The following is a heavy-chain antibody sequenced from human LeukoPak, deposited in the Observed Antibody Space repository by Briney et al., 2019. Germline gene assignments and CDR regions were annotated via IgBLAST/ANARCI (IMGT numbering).Heavy chain of an antibody. CDR1: GFTFSSYA. D-gene: IGHD6-13*01. CDR2: VSGSGDST. Sequence: GGSLRLSCAASGFTFSSYAMSWVRQAPGKGLEWVSTVSGSGDSTYYADSVKGRFTISRDNSKNTLYLQMNSLRAEDTAVYYCAKPPPDSSSWLFDFWGQGILVTVSS. J-gene: IGHJ4*02. CDR3: AKPPPDSSSWLFDF. V-gene: IGHV3-23*01.